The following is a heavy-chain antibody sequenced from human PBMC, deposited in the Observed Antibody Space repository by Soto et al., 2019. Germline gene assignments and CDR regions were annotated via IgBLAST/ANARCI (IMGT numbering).Heavy chain of an antibody. CDR3: AKQRDIGPYVVSDY. CDR2: ISVSGDNT. Sequence: EVQLLESGGGLVQPGGSLRLSCAPSGFTFSSYAMSWVRQAPGKGLEWVSVISVSGDNTYYADSVRGRFTISRDNSKNTLYLQMNSLRLEDTAIYYCAKQRDIGPYVVSDYWGQGTLVTVSS. J-gene: IGHJ4*02. V-gene: IGHV3-23*01. D-gene: IGHD2-15*01. CDR1: GFTFSSYA.